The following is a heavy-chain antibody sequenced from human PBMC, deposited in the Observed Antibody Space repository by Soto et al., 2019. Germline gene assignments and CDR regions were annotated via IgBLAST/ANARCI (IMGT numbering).Heavy chain of an antibody. CDR3: VKDSPYSSSWYDFDY. Sequence: GXSLRLSCAASGFTFSSNALSWFRQAPVKGLEWVADISDSGANTHHADSVKGRFTISRDNSKNTLYLQMNSLRAEDTAVYYCVKDSPYSSSWYDFDYWGQGTLVTVSS. CDR1: GFTFSSNA. V-gene: IGHV3-23*01. D-gene: IGHD6-13*01. J-gene: IGHJ4*02. CDR2: ISDSGANT.